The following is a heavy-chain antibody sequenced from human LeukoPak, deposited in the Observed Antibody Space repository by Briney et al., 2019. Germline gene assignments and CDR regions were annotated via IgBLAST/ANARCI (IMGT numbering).Heavy chain of an antibody. D-gene: IGHD5-18*01. V-gene: IGHV1-2*04. Sequence: ASVKVSCKASGHTFTGYYMHWVRQAPGQGLEWMGWINPNSGGTNYAQKFQGWVTMTRDTSISTAYMELNRLRSDDTAVYYCARTVDTAMVHFDYWGQGTLVTVSS. J-gene: IGHJ4*02. CDR1: GHTFTGYY. CDR2: INPNSGGT. CDR3: ARTVDTAMVHFDY.